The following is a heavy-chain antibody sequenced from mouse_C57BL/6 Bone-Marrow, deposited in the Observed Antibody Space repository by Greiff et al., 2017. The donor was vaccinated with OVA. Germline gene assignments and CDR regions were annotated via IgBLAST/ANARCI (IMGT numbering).Heavy chain of an antibody. J-gene: IGHJ3*01. CDR1: GYTFTDYE. CDR3: PIYYGNTGFAY. CDR2: IDPETGGT. V-gene: IGHV1-15*01. Sequence: VKLMESGAELVRPGASVTLSCKASGYTFTDYEMHWVKQTPVHGLEWIGAIDPETGGTAYNQKFKGKAILTADKSSSTAYMELRSLTSEDSAVYYCPIYYGNTGFAYWGQGTLVTVSA. D-gene: IGHD2-1*01.